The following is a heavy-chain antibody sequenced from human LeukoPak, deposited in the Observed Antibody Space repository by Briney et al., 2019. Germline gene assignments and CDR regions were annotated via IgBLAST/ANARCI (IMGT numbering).Heavy chain of an antibody. CDR1: GSTFSSYG. V-gene: IGHV3-30*02. J-gene: IGHJ6*03. Sequence: PGGSLRLSCAASGSTFSSYGMHWVRQAPGKGLEWVAFIRYDGSNKYYADSVKGRFTISRDNSKNTLYLQMNSLRAEDTAVYYCAKVGYYDSSGLPSIVYYYMDVWGKGTTVTVSS. D-gene: IGHD3-22*01. CDR2: IRYDGSNK. CDR3: AKVGYYDSSGLPSIVYYYMDV.